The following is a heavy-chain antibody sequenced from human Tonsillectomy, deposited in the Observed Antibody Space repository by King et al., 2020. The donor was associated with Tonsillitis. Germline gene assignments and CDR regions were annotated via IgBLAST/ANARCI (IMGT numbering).Heavy chain of an antibody. CDR1: GFTFSSYA. CDR2: ISGSGGST. D-gene: IGHD4-23*01. J-gene: IGHJ5*02. V-gene: IGHV3-23*04. CDR3: AKDRSGTTVVTPNWFDP. Sequence: VQLVESGGGLVQPGGSLRLSCAASGFTFSSYAMSWVRQAPGKGLEWVSAISGSGGSTYYADSVKGRFTISRDNSKNKLYLQMNSLRAEDTAVYYCAKDRSGTTVVTPNWFDPWGQGTLVTVSS.